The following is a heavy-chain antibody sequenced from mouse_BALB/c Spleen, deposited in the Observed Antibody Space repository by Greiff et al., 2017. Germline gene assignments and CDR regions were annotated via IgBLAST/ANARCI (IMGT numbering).Heavy chain of an antibody. CDR1: GYTFTSYT. J-gene: IGHJ4*01. CDR2: INPSSGYT. CDR3: ARWGSNYLMDY. Sequence: QVQLKESGAELARPGASVKMSCKASGYTFTSYTMHWVNQRPGQGLEWIGYINPSSGYTNYNQKFKDKATLTADKSSSTAYMQLSSLTSEDSAVYYCARWGSNYLMDYWGQGTSVTVSS. D-gene: IGHD2-5*01. V-gene: IGHV1-4*01.